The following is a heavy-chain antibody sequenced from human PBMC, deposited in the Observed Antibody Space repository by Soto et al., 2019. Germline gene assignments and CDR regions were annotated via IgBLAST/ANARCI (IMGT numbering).Heavy chain of an antibody. J-gene: IGHJ4*02. Sequence: EVQLVESGGGLVQPGGPLRLSCAASGFTFSSYWMSWVRQAPGKGLEWVANIKEDGSERYYVDSVKGRVTISRDNAKNSLYLQMNSLRAEDTAVYYCARATGADKEAYWGQGTLVTVSS. V-gene: IGHV3-7*04. CDR1: GFTFSSYW. CDR2: IKEDGSER. CDR3: ARATGADKEAY. D-gene: IGHD4-17*01.